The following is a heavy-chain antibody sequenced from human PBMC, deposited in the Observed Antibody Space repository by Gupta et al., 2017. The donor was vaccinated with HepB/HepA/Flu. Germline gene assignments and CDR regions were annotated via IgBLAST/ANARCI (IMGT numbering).Heavy chain of an antibody. CDR1: GFPFSSFD. J-gene: IGHJ4*02. D-gene: IGHD6-19*01. CDR2: MNREAGKT. Sequence: EVQLLESGGGLLQPGGSLSLSCAASGFPFSSFDRNWVRQATGKGLEWVSGMNREAGKTHYADFVKGRFTSSRDNSRNTLSRQMTSLRVEDTAVYYCAKALASGRRFYFDSWGQGTRVTVS. V-gene: IGHV3-23*01. CDR3: AKALASGRRFYFDS.